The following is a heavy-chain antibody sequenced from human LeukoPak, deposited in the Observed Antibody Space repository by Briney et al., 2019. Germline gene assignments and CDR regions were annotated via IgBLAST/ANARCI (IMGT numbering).Heavy chain of an antibody. CDR3: ARATALGVDAFDI. CDR2: IYYSGST. J-gene: IGHJ3*02. V-gene: IGHV4-59*01. D-gene: IGHD3-10*01. Sequence: PSATLSLTCTVSGGSISSYYWSWIRKPPGKGLEWIGYIYYSGSTDYNPSLKSRVTISVDTSKNQFSLKLSSVTAADTAVYYCARATALGVDAFDIWGQGTMVTVSS. CDR1: GGSISSYY.